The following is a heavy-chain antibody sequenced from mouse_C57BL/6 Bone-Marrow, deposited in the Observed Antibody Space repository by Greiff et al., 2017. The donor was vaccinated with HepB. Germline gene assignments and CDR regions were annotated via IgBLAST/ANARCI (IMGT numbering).Heavy chain of an antibody. D-gene: IGHD1-1*01. J-gene: IGHJ4*01. CDR1: GFTFSDYG. Sequence: EVMLVESGGGLVKPGGSLKLSCAASGFTFSDYGMHWVRQAPEKGLEWVAYISSGSSTIYYADTVKGRFTISRDNAKNTLFLQMTSLRSEDTAMYYCARKVALRRAMDYWGQGTSVTVSS. CDR2: ISSGSSTI. CDR3: ARKVALRRAMDY. V-gene: IGHV5-17*01.